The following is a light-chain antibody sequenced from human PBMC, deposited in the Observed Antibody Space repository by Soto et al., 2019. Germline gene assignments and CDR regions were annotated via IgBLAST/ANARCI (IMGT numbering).Light chain of an antibody. V-gene: IGKV1-5*01. J-gene: IGKJ1*01. Sequence: DIRMTQSPSTLSASIGDTVTITCRASQGISSWLAWYQQKPGKAPKLLIFDASTLLSGVPSRFSASGSGTEFTLTISSLQPNDFATYYCQQYASYSTFGQGTKVDIK. CDR1: QGISSW. CDR2: DAS. CDR3: QQYASYST.